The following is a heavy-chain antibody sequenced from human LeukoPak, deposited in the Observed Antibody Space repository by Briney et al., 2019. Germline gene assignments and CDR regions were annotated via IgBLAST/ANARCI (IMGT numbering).Heavy chain of an antibody. Sequence: GGSVRLSCAASGFTFSGYAMSWVRQAPGRGLEWVSAISGGGSSTYSADSVKGRFTISRENSRDTLYLQMNSLRAEDTAVYYCAKTSSTHDYWGQGTLVSASS. CDR2: ISGGGSST. CDR3: AKTSSTHDY. J-gene: IGHJ4*02. V-gene: IGHV3-23*01. D-gene: IGHD2-2*01. CDR1: GFTFSGYA.